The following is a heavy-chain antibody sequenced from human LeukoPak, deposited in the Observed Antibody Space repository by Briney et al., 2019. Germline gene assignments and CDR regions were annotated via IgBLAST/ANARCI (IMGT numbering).Heavy chain of an antibody. CDR1: GGSISSSSYY. V-gene: IGHV4-39*07. CDR3: ARVTGYRTEDYFDY. CDR2: IYYSGST. Sequence: SETLSLTCTVSGGSISSSSYYWGWIRQPPGKGLEWIGSIYYSGSTYYNPSLKSRVTISVDTSKNQFSLKLSSVTAADTAVYYCARVTGYRTEDYFDYWGQGTLITVSS. D-gene: IGHD6-13*01. J-gene: IGHJ4*02.